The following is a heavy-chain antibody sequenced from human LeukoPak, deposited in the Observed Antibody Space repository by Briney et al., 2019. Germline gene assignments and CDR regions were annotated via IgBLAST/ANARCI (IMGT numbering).Heavy chain of an antibody. V-gene: IGHV3-74*01. Sequence: QPGGSLRLSCAASGFPFHLHCMHWARQAPGKGLVWVSRLNTDGSSTVYADSVKGRFTISRDNAKNTLYLQMKSLRAEDTAVYYCARGYIDSNHSKWSNWCLLGGRGTLVTVSS. D-gene: IGHD2-21*02. J-gene: IGHJ4*02. CDR1: GFPFHLHC. CDR3: ARGYIDSNHSKWSNWCLL. CDR2: LNTDGSST.